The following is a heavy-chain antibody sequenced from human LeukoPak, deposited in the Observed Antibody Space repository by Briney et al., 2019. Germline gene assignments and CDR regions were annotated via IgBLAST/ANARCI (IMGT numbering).Heavy chain of an antibody. Sequence: GASVKVSCKASGCTFTAYYMHWVRQAPGQGLEWMGWINPKSGGTNYPQKFQGRITMTTDTSTSAGYMELRSLRSDDTAVYYCARDNSVRDEAWWFNPWGQGTLVTVSS. CDR2: INPKSGGT. D-gene: IGHD5-24*01. CDR3: ARDNSVRDEAWWFNP. CDR1: GCTFTAYY. J-gene: IGHJ5*02. V-gene: IGHV1-2*02.